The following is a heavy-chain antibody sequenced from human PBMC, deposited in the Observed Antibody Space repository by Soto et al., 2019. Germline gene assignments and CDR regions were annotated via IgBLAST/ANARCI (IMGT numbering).Heavy chain of an antibody. Sequence: QVQLVESGGGLVKPGGSLRLSCAASGFTFSDYYMSWIRQAPGKGLEWVSYISSSSSYTNYADSVKGRFTISRDNAKNSLYLQMNSLRAEDTAVYYCARWGSVVVVALKGGNYYGMDVWGQGTTVTVSS. V-gene: IGHV3-11*06. CDR3: ARWGSVVVVALKGGNYYGMDV. CDR1: GFTFSDYY. D-gene: IGHD2-15*01. J-gene: IGHJ6*02. CDR2: ISSSSSYT.